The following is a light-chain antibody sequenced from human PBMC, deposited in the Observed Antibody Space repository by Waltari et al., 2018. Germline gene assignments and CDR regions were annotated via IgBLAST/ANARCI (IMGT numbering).Light chain of an antibody. CDR2: WAS. CDR3: QQYFSSPT. CDR1: QSLLFGSNNNNY. Sequence: DIVMTQSPDSLAVSLGERATISRKSSQSLLFGSNNNNYLAWYQQKPGQPPKLLIYWASTRDSGVPDRFSGSGSQRDFSLTISSLQAEDVAVYYCQQYFSSPTFGQGTRVEMK. J-gene: IGKJ1*01. V-gene: IGKV4-1*01.